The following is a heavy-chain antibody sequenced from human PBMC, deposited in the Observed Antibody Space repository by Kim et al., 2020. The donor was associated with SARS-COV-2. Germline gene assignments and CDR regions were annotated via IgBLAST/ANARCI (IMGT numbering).Heavy chain of an antibody. D-gene: IGHD3-10*01. CDR3: TTVGLVVWGAPFDY. CDR1: GFTFTNAW. CDR2: IKSKTDGGTT. Sequence: GGSLRLSCAASGFTFTNAWMNWVRQAPGKGLEWVGRIKSKTDGGTTDSAAPVKGRFTISRDDSKTTVYLQMNSLKTEDTAIYYCTTVGLVVWGAPFDYWGQGTLVAVSS. V-gene: IGHV3-15*01. J-gene: IGHJ4*02.